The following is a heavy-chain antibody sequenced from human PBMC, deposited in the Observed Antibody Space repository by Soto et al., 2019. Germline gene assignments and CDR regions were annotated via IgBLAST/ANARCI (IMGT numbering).Heavy chain of an antibody. CDR3: SKNPGYYYDSTGYHFDY. CDR2: ISYGGGTT. J-gene: IGHJ4*02. V-gene: IGHV3-23*01. Sequence: EVQLLESGGGLVQPGGSLRLSCAASEFTFSNYAMSWVRQAPGKGLEWVSAISYGGGTTYYADSVKGRFTISRDNSKNQLYLQMNSLRAEDTAVYYCSKNPGYYYDSTGYHFDYWGQGTLVTVSS. D-gene: IGHD3-22*01. CDR1: EFTFSNYA.